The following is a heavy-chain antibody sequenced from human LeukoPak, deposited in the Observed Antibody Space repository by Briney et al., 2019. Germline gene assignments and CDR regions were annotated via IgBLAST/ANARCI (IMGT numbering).Heavy chain of an antibody. CDR3: ARHGQGDYYDSSGFLPHNWFDP. CDR1: GVSISSSSYY. CDR2: IYYSGST. Sequence: AETLSLTCTVSGVSISSSSYYWGWIRQPPGKGLEWIRRIYYSGSTYYNPSLKSRVTISVDTSTNQFSLKLSSVTAADTFVYYCARHGQGDYYDSSGFLPHNWFDPWGQGTLVTVSS. J-gene: IGHJ5*02. D-gene: IGHD3-22*01. V-gene: IGHV4-39*01.